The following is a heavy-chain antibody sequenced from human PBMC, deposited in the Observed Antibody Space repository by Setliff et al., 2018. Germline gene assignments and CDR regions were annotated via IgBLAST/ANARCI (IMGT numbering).Heavy chain of an antibody. D-gene: IGHD3-10*01. CDR1: GYTFTSYA. J-gene: IGHJ5*02. V-gene: IGHV1-3*01. CDR2: INAGNGNT. Sequence: ASVKVSCKASGYTFTSYAMHWVRQAPGQRLEWMGWINAGNGNTKYSQKFQGRVTITRDTSASTAYMELSSLRSEDTAVYYCAREIVTPYITMVRETARGLDPWGQGTLVTVSS. CDR3: AREIVTPYITMVRETARGLDP.